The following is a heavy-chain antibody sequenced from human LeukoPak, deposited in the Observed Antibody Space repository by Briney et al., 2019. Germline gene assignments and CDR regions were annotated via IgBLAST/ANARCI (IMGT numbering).Heavy chain of an antibody. CDR3: AKPYGSGSYYNVDYFDY. CDR2: ISYDGSNK. J-gene: IGHJ4*02. V-gene: IGHV3-30*18. D-gene: IGHD3-10*01. CDR1: GFXFSSYG. Sequence: GGSLRLSCAASGFXFSSYGMHWVRQAPGKGLEWVAVISYDGSNKYYADSVKGRFTISRENSKNTLYLQMNSLRAEDTAVYYCAKPYGSGSYYNVDYFDYWGQGTLVTVSS.